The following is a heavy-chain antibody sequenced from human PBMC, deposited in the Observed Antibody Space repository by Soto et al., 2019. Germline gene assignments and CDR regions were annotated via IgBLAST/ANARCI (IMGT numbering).Heavy chain of an antibody. V-gene: IGHV4-39*01. J-gene: IGHJ4*02. D-gene: IGHD5-18*01. Sequence: SEALSLTCTVSVGSISSSSYYWGWIRQPPGKGLEWIGSIYYSGSTYYNPSLKSRVTISVDTSKNQFSLKLSSVTAADTAVYYCARRDGYSYGYLSPLTDFDYWGQGTLVTVSS. CDR1: VGSISSSSYY. CDR3: ARRDGYSYGYLSPLTDFDY. CDR2: IYYSGST.